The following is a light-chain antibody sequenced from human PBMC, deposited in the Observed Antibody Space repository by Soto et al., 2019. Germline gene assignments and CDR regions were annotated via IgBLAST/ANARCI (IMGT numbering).Light chain of an antibody. Sequence: EIVLTQSPVTLSLSPGEIATLSCRASQSINNYLAWYQQKPGQAPRLLIYDASNRATGIPARFSGSGSGTDFTLTISSLEPEDFAVYYCQQRFNWQVTFGQGTRLEIK. CDR1: QSINNY. J-gene: IGKJ5*01. CDR3: QQRFNWQVT. V-gene: IGKV3-11*01. CDR2: DAS.